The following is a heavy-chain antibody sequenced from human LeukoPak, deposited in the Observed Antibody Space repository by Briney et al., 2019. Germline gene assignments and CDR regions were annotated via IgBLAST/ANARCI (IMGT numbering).Heavy chain of an antibody. D-gene: IGHD2/OR15-2a*01. CDR3: ARDNNCDY. J-gene: IGHJ4*02. Sequence: PGGSLRLSCAASGFTFSNYAMHWVRQAPGKGLEWVAVISYDGGNEYYADSVKGRFTISRDNSKNTLYLQMNSLRAEDAAVYYCARDNNCDYWGQGTLVTVSS. V-gene: IGHV3-30*04. CDR1: GFTFSNYA. CDR2: ISYDGGNE.